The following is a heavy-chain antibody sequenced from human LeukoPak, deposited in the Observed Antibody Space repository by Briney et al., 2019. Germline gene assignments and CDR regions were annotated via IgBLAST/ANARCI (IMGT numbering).Heavy chain of an antibody. Sequence: GGSLRLSCAAFGFTVSNNFLSWVRQAPGKGLEWVSVIYSGGSTYYADSVKGRFTISRDNSKNTLNLQMNSLRAEDAAVYYCARGYSSDNWGQGTLVTVSS. CDR3: ARGYSSDN. D-gene: IGHD2-21*01. V-gene: IGHV3-66*01. CDR2: IYSGGST. CDR1: GFTVSNNF. J-gene: IGHJ4*02.